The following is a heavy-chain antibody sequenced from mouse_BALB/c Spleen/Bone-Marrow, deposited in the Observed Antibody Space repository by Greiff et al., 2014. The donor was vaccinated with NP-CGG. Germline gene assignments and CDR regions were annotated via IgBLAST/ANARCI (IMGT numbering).Heavy chain of an antibody. Sequence: QVQLQQSGPGLAAPSQSLSITCTVSGFSLTSYGVHWVRQPPGKGLEWLGLIWAGGSTNYNSALMSRLSISKDNSKSQVFLKMNSLQTDDTAMYYCARKDYGSRGGYFDVWGTGTTVTVSS. CDR1: GFSLTSYG. V-gene: IGHV2-9*02. D-gene: IGHD1-1*01. J-gene: IGHJ1*03. CDR3: ARKDYGSRGGYFDV. CDR2: IWAGGST.